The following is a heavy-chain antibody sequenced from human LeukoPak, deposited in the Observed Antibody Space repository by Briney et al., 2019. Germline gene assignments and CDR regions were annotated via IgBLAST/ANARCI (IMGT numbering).Heavy chain of an antibody. D-gene: IGHD1-1*01. CDR3: ASPWGHTTN. CDR2: ISNSGSTI. Sequence: GGSLRLSCAASGFTFSNYEMNWVRQAPGKGLEWVSYISNSGSTIYYADSVKGRFTISRDNAKNSLYLQMNSLRAEDTAVYYCASPWGHTTNWGQGTLVTVSS. V-gene: IGHV3-48*03. CDR1: GFTFSNYE. J-gene: IGHJ4*02.